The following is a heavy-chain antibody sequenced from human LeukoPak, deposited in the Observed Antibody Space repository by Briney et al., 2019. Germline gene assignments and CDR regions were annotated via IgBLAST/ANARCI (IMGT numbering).Heavy chain of an antibody. CDR3: ASGWIQLPPGY. CDR1: GFTFSSNW. J-gene: IGHJ4*02. Sequence: PGGSLRLSCSASGFTFSSNWMHWVRQAPGKGLVWVTHINSDGTDTNYADPVKGRFTISRDNAKNTLYLQMNRLRAEDTAIYYCASGWIQLPPGYWGQGTLVTVSS. CDR2: INSDGTDT. D-gene: IGHD5-18*01. V-gene: IGHV3-74*01.